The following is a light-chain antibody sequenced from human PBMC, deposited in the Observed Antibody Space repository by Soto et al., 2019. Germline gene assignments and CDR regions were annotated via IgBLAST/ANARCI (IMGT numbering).Light chain of an antibody. Sequence: DIHLTQSPSSLSASVGDRVTITCRASQAITNNLAWYQQKPGNPPKLLIYEESTLHSGVPSRFSGRKVGTQFILTIDSLQPEDFATYYCQQVKSYPRSLGGGTKVDTK. CDR2: EES. CDR3: QQVKSYPRS. CDR1: QAITNN. V-gene: IGKV1-9*01. J-gene: IGKJ4*01.